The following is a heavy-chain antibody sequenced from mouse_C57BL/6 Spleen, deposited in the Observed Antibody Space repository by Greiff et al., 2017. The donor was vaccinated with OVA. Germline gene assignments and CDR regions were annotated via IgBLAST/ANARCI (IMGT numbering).Heavy chain of an antibody. CDR3: ARGLITTVVSDAMDY. V-gene: IGHV1-82*01. D-gene: IGHD1-1*01. Sequence: QVQLQQSGPELVKPGASVKISCKASGYAFSSSWMNWVKQRPGKGLEWIGRIYPGDGDTNYNGKFKGKATLTADKSSSTAYMQLSSLTSEDSAVYFCARGLITTVVSDAMDYWGQGTSVTVSS. CDR1: GYAFSSSW. CDR2: IYPGDGDT. J-gene: IGHJ4*01.